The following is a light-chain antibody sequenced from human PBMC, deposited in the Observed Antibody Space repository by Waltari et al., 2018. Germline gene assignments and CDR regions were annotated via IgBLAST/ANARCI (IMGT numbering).Light chain of an antibody. Sequence: QSALTQPASVSGSPGQSITISCTGTSSDIGAYNYVSWYPQHPGKAPNLMIAEVTNRPSGAPARCSGSKSGNTASLRISGLQAEDEADYYCSSYRSRTTPVLFGGGTTLTVV. J-gene: IGLJ3*02. CDR1: SSDIGAYNY. CDR2: EVT. V-gene: IGLV2-14*01. CDR3: SSYRSRTTPVL.